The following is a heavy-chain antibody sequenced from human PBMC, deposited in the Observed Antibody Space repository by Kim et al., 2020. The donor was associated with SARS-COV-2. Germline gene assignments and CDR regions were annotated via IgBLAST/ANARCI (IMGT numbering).Heavy chain of an antibody. J-gene: IGHJ4*02. CDR3: ANAPGPHCSSTRCYCEY. D-gene: IGHD2-2*01. Sequence: GGSLRLSCAASGFTFSSYAMSWVRQAPGKGLEWVSAISGSGGSTYYADSVKGRFTISRDNSKNTLYLQMNSLRAEDTAVYYCANAPGPHCSSTRCYCEYCGQGALVTLSS. CDR1: GFTFSSYA. CDR2: ISGSGGST. V-gene: IGHV3-23*01.